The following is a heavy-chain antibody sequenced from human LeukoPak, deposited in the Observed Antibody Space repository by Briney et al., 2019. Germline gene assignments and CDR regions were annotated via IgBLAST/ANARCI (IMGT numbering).Heavy chain of an antibody. CDR3: ARMGRYGDYDY. Sequence: GGSLRLSCAASGFTFSSYVMHWVRQAPGKGLEWVAIISYDGSNEYYADSVKGRFTISRDNAKNSLYLQMNSLRAEDTAVYYCARMGRYGDYDYWGQGTLVTVSS. CDR1: GFTFSSYV. J-gene: IGHJ4*02. D-gene: IGHD4-17*01. V-gene: IGHV3-30*04. CDR2: ISYDGSNE.